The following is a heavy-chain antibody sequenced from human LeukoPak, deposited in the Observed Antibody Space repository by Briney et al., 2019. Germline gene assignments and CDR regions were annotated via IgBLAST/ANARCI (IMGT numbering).Heavy chain of an antibody. CDR2: IYYNGIT. J-gene: IGHJ4*02. V-gene: IGHV4-59*08. CDR1: GGSINNYY. D-gene: IGHD6-19*01. Sequence: SETLSLTCSVSGGSINNYYWSWLRQPPGKGLEWIGYIYYNGITNYNPSLKSRVTISLDTSKNQFSLKLTSVTAADTAVYYCARGAGWYNYWGQGTLVTVSS. CDR3: ARGAGWYNY.